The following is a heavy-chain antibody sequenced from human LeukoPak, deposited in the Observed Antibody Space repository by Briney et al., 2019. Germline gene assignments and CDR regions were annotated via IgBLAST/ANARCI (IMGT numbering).Heavy chain of an antibody. V-gene: IGHV3-74*01. CDR2: INSDGSST. CDR3: ARDRGYSPDV. CDR1: GFTFSIYW. J-gene: IGHJ6*02. D-gene: IGHD5-18*01. Sequence: GGSLRLSCAASGFTFSIYWMHWVRRAPGTGLVWVSHINSDGSSTSYADSVKGRFTISRDNAKNTLYLQMNSLRAEDTAVYYCARDRGYSPDVWGQGTTVTVSS.